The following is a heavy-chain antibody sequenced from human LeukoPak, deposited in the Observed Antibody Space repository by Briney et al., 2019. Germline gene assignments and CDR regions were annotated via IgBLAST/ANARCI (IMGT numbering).Heavy chain of an antibody. J-gene: IGHJ4*02. CDR2: INHSGST. CDR3: ARWVAAAGIGADY. V-gene: IGHV4-34*01. Sequence: PSETLSLTCAVYGGSFSGYYWSWIRQPPGKGLEWIGEINHSGSTNYNPSLKSRVTISVDTSKNQFSLKLSSVTAADTAVYYCARWVAAAGIGADYWGQGTLVTVSS. D-gene: IGHD6-13*01. CDR1: GGSFSGYY.